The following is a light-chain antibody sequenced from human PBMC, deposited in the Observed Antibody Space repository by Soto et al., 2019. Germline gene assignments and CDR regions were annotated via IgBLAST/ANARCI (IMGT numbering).Light chain of an antibody. CDR3: QRRKNWS. J-gene: IGKJ4*01. Sequence: EIVLTQSPATLSLSPGERATLSCRASQSVSSYLAWYQQKPGQAPRLLIYDASNRATGIPARFSGSGSGTDFTLTISGLEPEDFAFYYCQRRKNWSFGGGTKVKIK. CDR1: QSVSSY. CDR2: DAS. V-gene: IGKV3-11*01.